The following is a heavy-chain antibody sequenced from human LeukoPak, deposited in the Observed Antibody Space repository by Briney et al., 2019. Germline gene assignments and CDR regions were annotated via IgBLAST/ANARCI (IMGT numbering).Heavy chain of an antibody. D-gene: IGHD3-10*01. V-gene: IGHV1-18*01. CDR1: GYTFTSYG. Sequence: GASVKVSCKASGYTFTSYGISWVRQAPGQGLEWMGWISAYNGNTNYAQKLQGRVTMTTDTSTSTAYMELRSLRSDDTAVYYCARDRKDSGNYYNYGVVLRYYGMDVWGQGTTVTVSS. CDR2: ISAYNGNT. CDR3: ARDRKDSGNYYNYGVVLRYYGMDV. J-gene: IGHJ6*02.